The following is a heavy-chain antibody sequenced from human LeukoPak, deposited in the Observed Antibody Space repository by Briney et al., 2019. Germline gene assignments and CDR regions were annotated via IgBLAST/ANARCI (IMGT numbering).Heavy chain of an antibody. J-gene: IGHJ5*02. CDR3: ARGGIAARRFDP. Sequence: PSETLSLTCAVYGGSFSGYYWSWIRQPPGKGLEWIGEINHSGSTNYNPSLKSRVTISVDTSKNQFSLKLSSVTAADTAVYYCARGGIAARRFDPRGQGTLVTVSS. CDR2: INHSGST. D-gene: IGHD6-6*01. CDR1: GGSFSGYY. V-gene: IGHV4-34*01.